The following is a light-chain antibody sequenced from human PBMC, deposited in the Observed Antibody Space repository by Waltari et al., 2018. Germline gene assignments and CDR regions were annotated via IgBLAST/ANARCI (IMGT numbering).Light chain of an antibody. CDR1: NLESKL. CDR3: QAWDSGSYVV. CDR2: QDN. Sequence: SYDLTQPPALSVSPGETATITCSGENLESKLVYWSQQKAGQSPVLVVFQDNKRPSGIPERFSGSNSGSTATLIISGSQAMDEADYYCQAWDSGSYVVFGGGTKLTVL. J-gene: IGLJ2*01. V-gene: IGLV3-1*01.